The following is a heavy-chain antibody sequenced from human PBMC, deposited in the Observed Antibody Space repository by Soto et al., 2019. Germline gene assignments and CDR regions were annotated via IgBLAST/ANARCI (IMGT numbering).Heavy chain of an antibody. CDR1: GYTFTSYD. V-gene: IGHV1-8*01. CDR3: ARSEIFYGNAFDI. CDR2: MNPNSGNT. D-gene: IGHD4-17*01. Sequence: ASVKVSCKASGYTFTSYDINWVRQATGQGLEWMGWMNPNSGNTGYAQKFQGRVTMTRNTSISTAYMELSSLRSEDTAVHYCARSEIFYGNAFDIWGQGTMVTVSS. J-gene: IGHJ3*02.